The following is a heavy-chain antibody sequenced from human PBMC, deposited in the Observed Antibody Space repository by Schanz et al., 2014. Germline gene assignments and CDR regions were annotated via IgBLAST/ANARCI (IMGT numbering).Heavy chain of an antibody. CDR1: GFNFGDYY. D-gene: IGHD1-1*01. CDR3: AKAFRTTKYYGMDV. V-gene: IGHV3-7*03. CDR2: INPDGSGK. Sequence: DVQLVESGGGLVQSGGSLRLSCAASGFNFGDYYMTWVRQAPGKGLESVAKINPDGSGKYYVVSVEGRFTISRDNSKNTLSLLVNSLRGEDTATYYCAKAFRTTKYYGMDVWGQGTTVTVS. J-gene: IGHJ6*02.